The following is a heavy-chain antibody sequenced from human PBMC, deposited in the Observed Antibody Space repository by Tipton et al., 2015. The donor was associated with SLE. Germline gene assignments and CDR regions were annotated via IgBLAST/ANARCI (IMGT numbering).Heavy chain of an antibody. J-gene: IGHJ4*02. CDR1: GYTFTGYY. Sequence: QLVQSGAEVRKPGASVKVSCKASGYTFTGYYMHWVRQAPGQGLEWMGWINPNSGGTNYAQKFQGRVTMTRDTSISTAYMELSRLRSDDTAVYYCARDYYIWGSYRPYYFDYWGQGTLVTVSS. D-gene: IGHD3-16*02. CDR2: INPNSGGT. V-gene: IGHV1-2*02. CDR3: ARDYYIWGSYRPYYFDY.